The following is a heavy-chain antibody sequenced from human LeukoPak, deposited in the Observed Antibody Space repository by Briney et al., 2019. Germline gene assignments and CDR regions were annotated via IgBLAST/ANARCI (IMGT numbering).Heavy chain of an antibody. CDR3: ARPRRGPGYYFDY. J-gene: IGHJ4*02. CDR1: GGSISSSNYY. CDR2: IYYSGST. V-gene: IGHV4-39*01. Sequence: PSETLSLTCTVSGGSISSSNYYWGWIRQPPGKGLEWVGSIYYSGSTYYNPSLKSRVTISVDTSKNQFSVKLSSVTAADTVVYYSARPRRGPGYYFDYWRQGTLVTVSS. D-gene: IGHD6-13*01.